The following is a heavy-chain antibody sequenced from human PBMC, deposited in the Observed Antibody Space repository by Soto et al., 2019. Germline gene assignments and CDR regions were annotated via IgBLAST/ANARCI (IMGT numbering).Heavy chain of an antibody. V-gene: IGHV3-33*01. Sequence: GGPPRLSCTAPGINFRAVALHWARHAPGKGREWVAIIWSEGNDKYYADSAKGPFTISSDNSKNMLSQKMTSLRAEDTAVYYCVRGSYCSNGVRYSLEWFGPWGQGTQVTVSS. D-gene: IGHD2-8*01. CDR1: GINFRAVA. CDR2: IWSEGNDK. J-gene: IGHJ5*02. CDR3: VRGSYCSNGVRYSLEWFGP.